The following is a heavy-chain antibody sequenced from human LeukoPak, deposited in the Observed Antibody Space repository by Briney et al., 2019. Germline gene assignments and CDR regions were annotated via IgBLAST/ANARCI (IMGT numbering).Heavy chain of an antibody. V-gene: IGHV4-39*06. Sequence: SETLSLTCTVSGGSISSSSYYWGWIRQPPGKGLEWIGTIYYSGSTYYNPSLKSRVTISVDTSKNHFPLKLSSVTAADTAVYYCAREGSINYYDSSGRAPDAFDIWGQGTMVTVSS. CDR1: GGSISSSSYY. CDR2: IYYSGST. CDR3: AREGSINYYDSSGRAPDAFDI. J-gene: IGHJ3*02. D-gene: IGHD3-22*01.